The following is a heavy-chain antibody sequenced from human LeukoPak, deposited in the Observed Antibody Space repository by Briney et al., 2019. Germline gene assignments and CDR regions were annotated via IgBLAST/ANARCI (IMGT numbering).Heavy chain of an antibody. CDR1: GGTFSSYA. Sequence: ASVTVSFKASGGTFSSYAISWVRQAPGQGLEWMGGIIPIFGTANYAQKFQGRVTITADESTSTAYMELSSLRSEDTAVYYCARGTYYYDSSGYSFDYWGQGTLVAVSS. J-gene: IGHJ4*02. D-gene: IGHD3-22*01. CDR2: IIPIFGTA. V-gene: IGHV1-69*13. CDR3: ARGTYYYDSSGYSFDY.